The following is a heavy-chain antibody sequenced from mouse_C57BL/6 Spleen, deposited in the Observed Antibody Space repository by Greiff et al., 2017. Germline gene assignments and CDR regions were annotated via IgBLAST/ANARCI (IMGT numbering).Heavy chain of an antibody. D-gene: IGHD1-1*01. V-gene: IGHV5-4*03. CDR3: ARGSIYTVVTHRAWFAY. CDR1: GFTFSSYA. Sequence: EVKLVESGGGLVKPGGSLKLSCAASGFTFSSYAMSWVRQTPEKRLEWVATISDGGSYNYNPDNVEGRFTISRDKAKNNLYLQMSHLKSEDTAMYYCARGSIYTVVTHRAWFAYWGQGTLVTVSA. J-gene: IGHJ3*01. CDR2: ISDGGSYN.